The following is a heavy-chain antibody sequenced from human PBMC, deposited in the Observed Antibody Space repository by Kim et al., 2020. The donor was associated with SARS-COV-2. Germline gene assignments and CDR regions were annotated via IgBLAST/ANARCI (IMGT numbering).Heavy chain of an antibody. CDR1: GFTFSGSP. CDR2: IRSKANSYAT. D-gene: IGHD1-1*01. V-gene: IGHV3-73*01. J-gene: IGHJ3*02. Sequence: GGSLRLSCAASGFTFSGSPLHWVRQASGKGLEWVGRIRSKANSYATGYAASVKGRFTISRDDSKNTAYLEMSGLKTEDTALYYCTRIPATTLAFWDAFDIWAKGQWSPSLQ. CDR3: TRIPATTLAFWDAFDI.